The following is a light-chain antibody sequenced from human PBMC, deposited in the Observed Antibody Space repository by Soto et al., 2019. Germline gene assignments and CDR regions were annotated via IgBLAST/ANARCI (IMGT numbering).Light chain of an antibody. CDR1: SSNIGTNT. CDR2: SDN. J-gene: IGLJ2*01. V-gene: IGLV1-44*01. Sequence: QSVLTQPPSASGTPGQRVTISCSGSSSNIGTNTVIWYQQLPGAAPKLLIYSDNQRPSGVPDRFAGSKSGTSASLAISGLQSEDEADYYCLSFDSSLSVVFGGGTKLTVL. CDR3: LSFDSSLSVV.